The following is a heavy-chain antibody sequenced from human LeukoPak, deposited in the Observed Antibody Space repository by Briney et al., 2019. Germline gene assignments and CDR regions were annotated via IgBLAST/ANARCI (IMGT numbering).Heavy chain of an antibody. J-gene: IGHJ4*02. D-gene: IGHD3-22*01. Sequence: GGSLRLSCAASGFIVSSLYMSWIRQAPGKGLEWVAVIHSDGRIHYAASVKGRFTISRDNSKNTLYLQMNSLRAEDMAVYYCATPERSDTSGYYYWGQGTLVTVSS. CDR1: GFIVSSLY. CDR2: IHSDGRI. CDR3: ATPERSDTSGYYY. V-gene: IGHV3-53*01.